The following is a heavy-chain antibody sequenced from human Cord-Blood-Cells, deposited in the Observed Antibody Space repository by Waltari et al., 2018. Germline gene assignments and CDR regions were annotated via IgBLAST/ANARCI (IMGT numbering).Heavy chain of an antibody. D-gene: IGHD6-13*01. J-gene: IGHJ4*02. CDR3: ARGVAAAGSPYFDY. V-gene: IGHV4-34*01. CDR2: INHSGST. Sequence: QVQLQQWGAGLLKPSETLYFTCAVYGGPFSGYYWSWFRQPPGKGLEWIGEINHSGSTNYNPSLKSRVTISVDTSKNQFSLKLSSVTAADTAVYYCARGVAAAGSPYFDYWGQGTLVTVSS. CDR1: GGPFSGYY.